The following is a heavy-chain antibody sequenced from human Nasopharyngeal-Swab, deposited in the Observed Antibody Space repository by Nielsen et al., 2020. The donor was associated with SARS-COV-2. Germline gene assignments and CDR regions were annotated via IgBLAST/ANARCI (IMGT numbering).Heavy chain of an antibody. D-gene: IGHD6-19*01. CDR2: LNSDGSST. CDR1: GFTFSSFW. CDR3: ARDSPHQWLDPYYYMDV. J-gene: IGHJ6*03. Sequence: GESLKISCTASGFTFSSFWMHWVRQAPGKGLVWVSRLNSDGSSTSYADSVQGRFTISRDNAKNTLFLQMNSVRVEDTAVYYCARDSPHQWLDPYYYMDVWGKGTTVTVSS. V-gene: IGHV3-74*01.